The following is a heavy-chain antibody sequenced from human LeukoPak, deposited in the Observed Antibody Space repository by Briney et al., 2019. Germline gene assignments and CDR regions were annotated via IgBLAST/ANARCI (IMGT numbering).Heavy chain of an antibody. CDR2: ISSSSSYI. D-gene: IGHD6-19*01. V-gene: IGHV3-21*01. CDR1: GFTFSSYS. CDR3: ASRLIAVAGTTDEDY. Sequence: PGGSLRLPCAASGFTFSSYSMNWVRQAPGKGLEWVSSISSSSSYIYYADSVKGRFTISRDNAKNSLYLQMNSLRAEDTAVYYCASRLIAVAGTTDEDYWGQGTLVTVSS. J-gene: IGHJ4*02.